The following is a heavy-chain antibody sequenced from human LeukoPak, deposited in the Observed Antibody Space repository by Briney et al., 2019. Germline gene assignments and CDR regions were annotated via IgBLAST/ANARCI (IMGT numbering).Heavy chain of an antibody. Sequence: GASLKISCEGSGYSFTSYWIGWVRQLPGKGLEWMGIIYPGDSDTRYSPSFQGQVTISADKSISTAYLQWSSLKASDTAMYYCARQEGYYDSSGSTRYYGMDVWGQGTTVTVSS. CDR3: ARQEGYYDSSGSTRYYGMDV. CDR1: GYSFTSYW. D-gene: IGHD3-22*01. V-gene: IGHV5-51*01. CDR2: IYPGDSDT. J-gene: IGHJ6*02.